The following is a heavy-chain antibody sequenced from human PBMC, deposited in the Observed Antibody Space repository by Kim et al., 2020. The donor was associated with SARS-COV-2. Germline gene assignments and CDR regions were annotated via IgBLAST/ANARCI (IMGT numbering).Heavy chain of an antibody. CDR1: GFTFSSYA. J-gene: IGHJ3*02. D-gene: IGHD6-19*01. Sequence: GGSLRLSCAASGFTFSSYAMHWVRQAPGKGLEWVAVISYDGSNKYYADSVKGRFTISRDNSKNTLYLQMNSLRAEDTAVYYCAREAVGSGWDTRRDGAFDIWGQGTMVTVSS. CDR3: AREAVGSGWDTRRDGAFDI. CDR2: ISYDGSNK. V-gene: IGHV3-30-3*01.